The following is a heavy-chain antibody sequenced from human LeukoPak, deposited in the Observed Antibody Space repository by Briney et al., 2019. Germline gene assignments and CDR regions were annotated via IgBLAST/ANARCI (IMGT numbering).Heavy chain of an antibody. CDR1: GFTVSSNY. Sequence: PGGSLRLSCAASGFTVSSNYMSWVRQAPGKGLEWVSYISSVGTTVYYADFVKGRLTISRDNAKNSLHLQLNSLRVEDTAVYYCARDRGFGEPDYWGQGTLVTVSS. V-gene: IGHV3-11*04. J-gene: IGHJ4*02. CDR2: ISSVGTTV. CDR3: ARDRGFGEPDY. D-gene: IGHD3-10*01.